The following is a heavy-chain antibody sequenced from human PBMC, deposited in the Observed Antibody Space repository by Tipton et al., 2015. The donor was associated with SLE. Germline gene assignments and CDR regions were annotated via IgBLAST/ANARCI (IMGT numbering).Heavy chain of an antibody. D-gene: IGHD6-19*01. CDR2: IYYSGST. V-gene: IGHV4-31*03. J-gene: IGHJ4*02. CDR1: GGSISSGGYY. CDR3: ARTWSSGEQWLFHFDY. Sequence: TLSLTCTVSGGSISSGGYYWSWIRQHPGKGLEWIGYIYYSGSTYYNPSLKSRVTISVDTSKNQFSLKLSSVTAADTAVYYCARTWSSGEQWLFHFDYWGQGTLVTVSS.